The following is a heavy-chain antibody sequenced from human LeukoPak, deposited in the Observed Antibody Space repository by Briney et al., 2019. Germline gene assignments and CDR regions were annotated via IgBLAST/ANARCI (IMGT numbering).Heavy chain of an antibody. CDR1: GFTFGSYA. J-gene: IGHJ4*02. CDR3: AKQGRIAAAAPFDY. V-gene: IGHV3-23*01. CDR2: ISGSGGST. D-gene: IGHD6-13*01. Sequence: GGSLRLSCAASGFTFGSYALSWVRQAPGKGLEWVSAISGSGGSTYYADSVKGRFTISRDNSKNTLYLQMDSLRAEDTAVYYCAKQGRIAAAAPFDYWGQGTLVTVSS.